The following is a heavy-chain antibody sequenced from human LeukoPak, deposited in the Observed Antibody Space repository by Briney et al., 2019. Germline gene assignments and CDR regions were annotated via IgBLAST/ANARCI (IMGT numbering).Heavy chain of an antibody. V-gene: IGHV3-13*01. CDR2: IGTAGDT. CDR1: GFTFSSYD. Sequence: GGSLRLSCAASGFTFSSYDMHWVRQATGKGLEWASAIGTAGDTYYPGSVKGRFTISRENAKNSLYLQMNSLRAGDTAVYYCARERYYSNGMDVWGQGTTVTVSS. CDR3: ARERYYSNGMDV. J-gene: IGHJ6*02.